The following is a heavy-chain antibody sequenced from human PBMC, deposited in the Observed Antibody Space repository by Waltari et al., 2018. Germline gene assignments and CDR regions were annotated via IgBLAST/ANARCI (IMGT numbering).Heavy chain of an antibody. J-gene: IGHJ3*02. D-gene: IGHD1-26*01. Sequence: QVQLVQSGAEVKKPGYSVKVSCKASGGSFRSYAISWVRKAHGQGLEWMGGIIPIFGTANYAQKFQGRVTITADESTSTAYMELSSLRSEDTAVYYCARGTPRVVGATSAFDIWGQGTMVTVSS. V-gene: IGHV1-69*01. CDR2: IIPIFGTA. CDR3: ARGTPRVVGATSAFDI. CDR1: GGSFRSYA.